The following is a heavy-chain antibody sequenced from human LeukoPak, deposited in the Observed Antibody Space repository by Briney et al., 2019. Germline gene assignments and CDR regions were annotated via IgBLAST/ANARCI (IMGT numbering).Heavy chain of an antibody. CDR1: GFTFDDYA. CDR3: AKDIAAADDGGIDY. D-gene: IGHD6-13*01. CDR2: ISWNSGSI. J-gene: IGHJ4*02. Sequence: PGRSLRLSCAASGFTFDDYAMHWVRQAPGKGLEWVSGISWNSGSIGYADSVKGRFTISRDNAKNSLYLQMNSLRAEDTALYYCAKDIAAADDGGIDYWGQGTLVTVSS. V-gene: IGHV3-9*01.